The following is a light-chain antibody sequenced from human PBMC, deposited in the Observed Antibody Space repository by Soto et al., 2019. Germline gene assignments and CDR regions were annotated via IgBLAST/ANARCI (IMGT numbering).Light chain of an antibody. CDR3: FSHRSGDSHV. CDR2: GVT. J-gene: IGLJ1*01. CDR1: SSDIGAYNY. Sequence: SVLTQPASVSGSPGQSITISCTGTSSDIGAYNYVSWYQQYPGKAPKLMIYGVTNRPSGVSNRFSGSKTGNTASLPISGLQAEDEADYYCFSHRSGDSHVFGTGTKVTVL. V-gene: IGLV2-14*01.